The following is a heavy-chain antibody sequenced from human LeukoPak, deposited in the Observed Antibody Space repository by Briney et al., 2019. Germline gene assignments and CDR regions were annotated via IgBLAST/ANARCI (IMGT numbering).Heavy chain of an antibody. V-gene: IGHV3-9*01. Sequence: GRSLRLSCAASGFTFDDYAMHWVRQAPGKGLEWFSGISWNSGSIGYADSVKGRFTISRDNAKNSLFLQMNSLRAEDTALYYCAKDRGGGTGTDFDYWGQGTLVTVSS. CDR1: GFTFDDYA. CDR2: ISWNSGSI. D-gene: IGHD1-7*01. J-gene: IGHJ4*02. CDR3: AKDRGGGTGTDFDY.